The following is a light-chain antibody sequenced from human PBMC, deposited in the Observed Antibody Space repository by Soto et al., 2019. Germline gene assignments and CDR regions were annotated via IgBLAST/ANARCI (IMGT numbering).Light chain of an antibody. V-gene: IGLV2-8*01. J-gene: IGLJ7*01. Sequence: QSALTQPPSASGSPGQSVTISCTGSSSDVGGHNSVSWYQQPPGKAPNLIIYEVTKRPSGVPDRFSGSKSGNTASLTVSGLQAEDEAEYHCSSYAGSNNVVFGGGTQLTVL. CDR3: SSYAGSNNVV. CDR2: EVT. CDR1: SSDVGGHNS.